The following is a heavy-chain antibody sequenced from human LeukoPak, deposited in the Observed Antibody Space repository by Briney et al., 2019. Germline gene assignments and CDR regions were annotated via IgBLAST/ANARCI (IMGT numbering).Heavy chain of an antibody. V-gene: IGHV3-23*01. CDR2: ICANDGNT. CDR1: GLTFRNYA. Sequence: GGSLRLSCAASGLTFRNYAMSWVRQAPGKGLEWVSVICANDGNTYYADAVKGRFTISRDNSKDTLYLQMDSLRAEDTAVYYCAKDQGSGHGSYTWGTFDYWGLETLVTVFS. D-gene: IGHD3-3*01. J-gene: IGHJ4*01. CDR3: AKDQGSGHGSYTWGTFDY.